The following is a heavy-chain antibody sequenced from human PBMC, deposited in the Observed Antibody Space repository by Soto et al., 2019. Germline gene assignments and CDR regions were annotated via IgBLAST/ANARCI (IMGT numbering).Heavy chain of an antibody. CDR3: ARNVPVTALGY. D-gene: IGHD4-17*01. Sequence: EVRLVESGGGLVQPGGSLRLSCAASGVTVGNNYMSWVRQAPGKGLEWVSVTYRGGDARYADSVKGRFTMSRDSTKNTVYLQMGSLRAEDTAVYLCARNVPVTALGYWGQGSLVTVSS. CDR2: TYRGGDA. J-gene: IGHJ4*02. CDR1: GVTVGNNY. V-gene: IGHV3-66*01.